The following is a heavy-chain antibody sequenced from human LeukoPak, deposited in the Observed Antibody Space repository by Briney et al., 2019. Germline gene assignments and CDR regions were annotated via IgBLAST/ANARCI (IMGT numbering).Heavy chain of an antibody. CDR2: ISYDGSNK. Sequence: GGSLILSCATSGFTFTNYGVHWVRQAPGKGLEWVALISYDGSNKYYADSVKGRFTISRDNSKNTLYLQMNSLRAEDTAVYYCAKAQTVYYFDYWGQGTLVTVSS. V-gene: IGHV3-30*18. CDR3: AKAQTVYYFDY. J-gene: IGHJ4*02. CDR1: GFTFTNYG.